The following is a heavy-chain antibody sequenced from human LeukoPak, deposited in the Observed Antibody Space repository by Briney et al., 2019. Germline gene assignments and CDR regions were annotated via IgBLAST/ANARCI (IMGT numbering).Heavy chain of an antibody. J-gene: IGHJ4*02. V-gene: IGHV4-31*03. CDR1: GGSISSGFYY. CDR3: ARGVRWLQLSYFDY. Sequence: SETLSLTCPVSGGSISSGFYYWSWIRQYPGKGLEWIVYIYYSGSTYYNPSLKIRVTISVDTSKNQFSLRMSSVTAADTAVYYCARGVRWLQLSYFDYWGLGTLVTVSS. CDR2: IYYSGST. D-gene: IGHD5-24*01.